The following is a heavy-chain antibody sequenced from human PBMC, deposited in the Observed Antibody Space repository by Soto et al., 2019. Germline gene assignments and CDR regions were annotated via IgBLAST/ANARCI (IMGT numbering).Heavy chain of an antibody. Sequence: QVQLQGSGPGLVKPSETLSLTCTVFSGSVSSYYWTWIRQPPGKGLEWIGFTYHSGSTNYNPSLKSRVTISVDTSKNQFSLKLNSVTAADTAVYYCVTGSGSSTSDAFDIWDRGTMVTVSS. J-gene: IGHJ3*02. D-gene: IGHD3-10*01. CDR1: SGSVSSYY. CDR3: VTGSGSSTSDAFDI. CDR2: TYHSGST. V-gene: IGHV4-59*02.